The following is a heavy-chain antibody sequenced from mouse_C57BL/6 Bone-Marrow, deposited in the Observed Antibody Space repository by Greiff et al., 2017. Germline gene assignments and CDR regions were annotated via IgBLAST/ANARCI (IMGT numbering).Heavy chain of an antibody. CDR1: GFTFTDYY. D-gene: IGHD6-5*01. Sequence: EVQLVESGGGLVQPGGSLSLSCAASGFTFTDYYMSWVRQPPGKALEWLGYIRNKANGYTTEYSASVKGLFTISRDNSQSILYLHMNALRAEYSATYYDARLPMGFDYWGQGTTLTVSS. J-gene: IGHJ2*01. V-gene: IGHV7-3*01. CDR3: ARLPMGFDY. CDR2: IRNKANGYTT.